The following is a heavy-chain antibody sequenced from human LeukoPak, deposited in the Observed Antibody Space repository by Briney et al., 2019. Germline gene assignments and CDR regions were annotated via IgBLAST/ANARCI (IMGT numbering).Heavy chain of an antibody. J-gene: IGHJ4*02. CDR1: GYIFTGYY. D-gene: IGHD6-13*01. V-gene: IGHV1-2*04. CDR2: INPNSGGT. CDR3: ARESDSSSWYDY. Sequence: ASVKVSCKASGYIFTGYYMHWVRQAPGQGLEGMGWINPNSGGTNYAQKFQGWVTMTRDTSISTAYMELSRLRSDDTAVYYCARESDSSSWYDYWGQGTLVTVSS.